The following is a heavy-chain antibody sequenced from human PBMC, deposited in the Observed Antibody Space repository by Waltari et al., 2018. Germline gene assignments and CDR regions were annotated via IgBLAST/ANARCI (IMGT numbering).Heavy chain of an antibody. CDR3: ARGSGYSYGKLDY. D-gene: IGHD5-18*01. V-gene: IGHV1-69*05. CDR2: IIPIFGTA. Sequence: QVQLVQSGAAVKKPGSSVKVSCKASGGPLRSYAISWVRQAPGQGLEWMGGIIPIFGTANDAQKFQGRVTITTDESTSTAYMELSSLRSEDTAVYYCARGSGYSYGKLDYWGQGTLVTVSS. CDR1: GGPLRSYA. J-gene: IGHJ4*02.